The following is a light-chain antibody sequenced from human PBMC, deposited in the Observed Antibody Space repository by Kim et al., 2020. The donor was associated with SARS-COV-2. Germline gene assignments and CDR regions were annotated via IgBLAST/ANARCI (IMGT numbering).Light chain of an antibody. CDR1: QSVSDS. V-gene: IGKV3-11*01. J-gene: IGKJ2*01. Sequence: SLPPGGRATLSCRASQSVSDSLAWYQQKPGQAPRLRIYEVSHRATGIPARFSGSGSGTDFTLSINSLEPEDFAVYYCQQRSNWPTFGQGTKLEI. CDR2: EVS. CDR3: QQRSNWPT.